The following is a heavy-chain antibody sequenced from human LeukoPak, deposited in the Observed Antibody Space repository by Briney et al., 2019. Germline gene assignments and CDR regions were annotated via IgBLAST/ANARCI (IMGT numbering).Heavy chain of an antibody. CDR3: ARKGYSSGYDY. CDR1: GGSFSGYY. Sequence: SETLSLICAVYGGSFSGYYWSWIRQPPGKGLEWIGEINHSGSTNYNPSLKSRVTISVDTSKNQFSLKLSSVTAADAAVYYCARKGYSSGYDYWGQGTLVTVSS. D-gene: IGHD6-19*01. V-gene: IGHV4-34*01. J-gene: IGHJ4*02. CDR2: INHSGST.